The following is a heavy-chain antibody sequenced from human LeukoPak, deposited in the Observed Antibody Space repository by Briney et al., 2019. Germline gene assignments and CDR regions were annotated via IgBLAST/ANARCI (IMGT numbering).Heavy chain of an antibody. D-gene: IGHD5-18*01. CDR2: INHSGST. CDR3: ARGRRIQLWQRNVNWFDP. Sequence: SETLSLTCAVYGGSFSGYYWSWIRQPPGKGLEWIGEINHSGSTNYNPSLKSRVTISVDTSKNQFSLKLSSVTAADTAVYYCARGRRIQLWQRNVNWFDPWGQGTLVTVSS. V-gene: IGHV4-34*01. J-gene: IGHJ5*02. CDR1: GGSFSGYY.